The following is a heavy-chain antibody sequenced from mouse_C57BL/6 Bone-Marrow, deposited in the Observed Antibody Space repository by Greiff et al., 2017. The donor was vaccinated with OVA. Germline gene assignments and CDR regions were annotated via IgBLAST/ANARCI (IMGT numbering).Heavy chain of an antibody. V-gene: IGHV1-69*01. CDR2: IDPSDSYT. J-gene: IGHJ2*01. CDR3: ARLGPDY. Sequence: QVQLQQPGAELVMPGASVKLSCKASGYTFTSYWMHWVKQRPGQGLEWIGEIDPSDSYTNSNQKFKGKSTSTVDKSSSTAYMQLSSLTSEDSAVYYCARLGPDYWGQGTTLTVAS. CDR1: GYTFTSYW. D-gene: IGHD4-1*01.